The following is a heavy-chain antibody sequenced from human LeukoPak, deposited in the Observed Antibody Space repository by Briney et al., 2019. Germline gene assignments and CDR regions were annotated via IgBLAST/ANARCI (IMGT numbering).Heavy chain of an antibody. CDR3: ARDALGYCSSTSCTHLDY. J-gene: IGHJ4*02. CDR2: ISSSSSTI. V-gene: IGHV3-48*04. Sequence: GGSLRLSCAASGFTFSSYSMNWVRQAPGKGLEWVSYISSSSSTIYYADSVKGRFTISRDNAKNSLYLQMNSLRAEDTAVYYCARDALGYCSSTSCTHLDYWGQGTLVTVSS. D-gene: IGHD2-2*01. CDR1: GFTFSSYS.